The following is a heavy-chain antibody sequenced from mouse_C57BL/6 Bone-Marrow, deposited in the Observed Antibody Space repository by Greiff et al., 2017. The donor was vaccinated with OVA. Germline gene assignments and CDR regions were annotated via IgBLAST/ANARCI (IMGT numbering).Heavy chain of an antibody. D-gene: IGHD1-1*01. J-gene: IGHJ1*03. Sequence: QVQLQQSGAELVRPGASVTLSCKASGYTFTDYEMHWVKQTPVHGLEWIGAIDPETGGTASNQKVKGKAILTADKSSSTAYMELRSLTSEDSAVYYGTRTQLARNWYFDVWGTGTTVTVSS. CDR3: TRTQLARNWYFDV. CDR2: IDPETGGT. CDR1: GYTFTDYE. V-gene: IGHV1-15*01.